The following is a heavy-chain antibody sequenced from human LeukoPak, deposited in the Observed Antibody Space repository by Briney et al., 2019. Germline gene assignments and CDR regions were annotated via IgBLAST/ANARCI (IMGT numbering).Heavy chain of an antibody. Sequence: GSLRLSCAASGFTFNTYNMNWVRQAPGKGLEWIGYIYYSGSTNYNPSLKSRVTISVDTSKNQFSLKLSSVTAADTAVYYCARDGMANDAFDIWGQGTMVTVSS. CDR2: IYYSGST. CDR3: ARDGMANDAFDI. J-gene: IGHJ3*02. D-gene: IGHD5-24*01. CDR1: GFTFNTYN. V-gene: IGHV4-59*01.